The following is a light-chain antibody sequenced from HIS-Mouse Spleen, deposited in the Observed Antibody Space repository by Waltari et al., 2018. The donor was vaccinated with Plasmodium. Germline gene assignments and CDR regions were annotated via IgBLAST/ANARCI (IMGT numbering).Light chain of an antibody. Sequence: SYELTPPPSVSVSPGQTASITCSGDKLGAKYACWYQQKPGQSPVLVIYQDSKRPSGIPERFSGSNSGNTATLTISGTQAMDEADYYCQAWDSSTVVFGVGTKLTVL. J-gene: IGLJ2*01. CDR1: KLGAKY. V-gene: IGLV3-1*01. CDR3: QAWDSSTVV. CDR2: QDS.